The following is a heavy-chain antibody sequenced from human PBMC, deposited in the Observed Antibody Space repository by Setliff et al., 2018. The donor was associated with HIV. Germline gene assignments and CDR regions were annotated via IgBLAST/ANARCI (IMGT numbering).Heavy chain of an antibody. Sequence: SETLSLTCTVSGGSISSSSYYWGWIRQPPGKGLEWIGYIYSSGSTSYNPSLKSRVTISVDTSKNQFSLKLSSVTAADTAVYYCARGHSYYYDRSGPYYFDYWGQGTLVTVSS. CDR2: IYSSGST. CDR1: GGSISSSSYY. CDR3: ARGHSYYYDRSGPYYFDY. V-gene: IGHV4-61*05. J-gene: IGHJ4*02. D-gene: IGHD3-22*01.